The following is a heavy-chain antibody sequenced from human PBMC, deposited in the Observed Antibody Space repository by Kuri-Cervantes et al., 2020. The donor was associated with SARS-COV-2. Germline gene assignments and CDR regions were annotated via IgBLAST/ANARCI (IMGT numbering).Heavy chain of an antibody. CDR1: GGSINSSYF. CDR3: ARRRDLYDFWSGYYPDWDY. J-gene: IGHJ4*02. V-gene: IGHV4-39*01. CDR2: IYASGNT. Sequence: SETLSLTCAVSGGSINSSYFWGWIRQPPGKGLEWLGNIYASGNTYYNPSLKSRVTISVDTSKNQFSLKLSSVTAADTAVYYCARRRDLYDFWSGYYPDWDYWGQGTLVTVSS. D-gene: IGHD3-3*01.